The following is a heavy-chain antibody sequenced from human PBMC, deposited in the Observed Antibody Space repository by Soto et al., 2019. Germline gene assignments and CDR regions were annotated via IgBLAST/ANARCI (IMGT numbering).Heavy chain of an antibody. D-gene: IGHD6-6*01. CDR3: ASLGFGSSSLYYGMDV. V-gene: IGHV1-69*13. CDR2: IIPIFGTA. CDR1: GGTFSSYA. Sequence: ASVKVSCKASGGTFSSYAISWVRQAPGQGLEWMGGIIPIFGTANYAQKFQGRVTITADESTSTAYMELSSLRSEDTAVYYCASLGFGSSSLYYGMDVWGQGTTVTVSS. J-gene: IGHJ6*02.